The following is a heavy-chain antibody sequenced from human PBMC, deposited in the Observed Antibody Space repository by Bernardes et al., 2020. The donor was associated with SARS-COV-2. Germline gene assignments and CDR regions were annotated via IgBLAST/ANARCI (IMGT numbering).Heavy chain of an antibody. CDR1: GYTLSSFG. V-gene: IGHV1-18*01. J-gene: IGHJ6*02. Sequence: ASEKVSCKATGYTLSSFGFSWVRQDPGQGLEWMGWNSAYNGKINYAQKVQGRVTMTTDTSTSTVYMELRSLTSDDTAVYYCARDLDPVDAAMVGKYYYGMDVWGQGTTVTVSS. D-gene: IGHD5-18*01. CDR2: NSAYNGKI. CDR3: ARDLDPVDAAMVGKYYYGMDV.